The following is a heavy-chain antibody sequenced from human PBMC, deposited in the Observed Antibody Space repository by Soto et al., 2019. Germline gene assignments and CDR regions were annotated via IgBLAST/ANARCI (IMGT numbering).Heavy chain of an antibody. CDR1: GFTFGSYG. V-gene: IGHV3-30*18. J-gene: IGHJ4*02. CDR2: ISYDGSNK. D-gene: IGHD2-8*02. CDR3: ANIRNVVYAHNAY. Sequence: WGSLRLSCAASGFTFGSYGMHWVRQAPGKGLEWVAVISYDGSNKYYADSVRGRFAISRDNSNNMLYLQMNSLRAEDTAVYYCANIRNVVYAHNAYWGQGTLVTVSS.